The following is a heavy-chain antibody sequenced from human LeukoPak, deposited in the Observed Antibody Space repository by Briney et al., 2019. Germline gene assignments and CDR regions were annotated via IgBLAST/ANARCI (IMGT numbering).Heavy chain of an antibody. D-gene: IGHD3-22*01. J-gene: IGHJ4*02. Sequence: SETLSLTCTVSGDSISSSSYYWGWIRQPPGKGLEWIGSIYYSGSTYYNPSLKSRVTISVDTSKNQFSLNLRSVTAADTAVYYCARLYYDSSGYYQICYFDYWGQGTLVTVSS. CDR2: IYYSGST. CDR3: ARLYYDSSGYYQICYFDY. CDR1: GDSISSSSYY. V-gene: IGHV4-39*01.